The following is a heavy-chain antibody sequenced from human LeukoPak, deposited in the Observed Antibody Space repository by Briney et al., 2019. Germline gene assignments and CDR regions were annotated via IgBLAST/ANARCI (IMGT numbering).Heavy chain of an antibody. CDR3: ARGPQDYYGSGSYDY. D-gene: IGHD3-10*01. CDR1: GGSFSGYY. CDR2: INHSGST. V-gene: IGHV4-34*01. Sequence: PSETLSPTCAVYGGSFSGYYWGWIRQPPGKGLEWIGEINHSGSTNYNPSLKSRVTISVDTSKNQFSLKLSSVTAADTAVYYCARGPQDYYGSGSYDYWGQGTLVTVSS. J-gene: IGHJ4*02.